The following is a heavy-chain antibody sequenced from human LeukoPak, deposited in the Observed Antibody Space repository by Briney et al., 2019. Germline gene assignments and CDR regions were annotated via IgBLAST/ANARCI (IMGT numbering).Heavy chain of an antibody. CDR1: GFTLSSYV. CDR2: ISGIGVSV. Sequence: GGSLRLSCAASGFTLSSYVMSWVRQAPGKGLEWVSTISGIGVSVYYADSVKGRFTISRDNSKNTLYLQMNSLRAEDTAVYYCARAYYYYYMDVWGKGTTVTVSS. J-gene: IGHJ6*03. V-gene: IGHV3-23*01. CDR3: ARAYYYYYMDV.